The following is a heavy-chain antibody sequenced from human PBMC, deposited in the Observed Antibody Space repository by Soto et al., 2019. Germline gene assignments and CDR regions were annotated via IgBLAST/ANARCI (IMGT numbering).Heavy chain of an antibody. Sequence: SETLSLSCSLSGGSINSSDHFWGWIRQTPGKGLEWIGSVYYTETTYYNPSLKSPVTISVETSRNTFSLKVNSVTAADTGIYYCARQRVLSTNMFITSFDPWGQGTLVTVSS. CDR2: VYYTETT. V-gene: IGHV4-39*01. CDR1: GGSINSSDHF. CDR3: ARQRVLSTNMFITSFDP. J-gene: IGHJ5*02. D-gene: IGHD3-10*02.